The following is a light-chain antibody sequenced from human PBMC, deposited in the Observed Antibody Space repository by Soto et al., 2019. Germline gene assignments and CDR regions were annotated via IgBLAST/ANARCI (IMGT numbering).Light chain of an antibody. V-gene: IGLV2-14*01. CDR3: NSHTSNLTYV. CDR2: DVS. CDR1: SSDVGGFNY. J-gene: IGLJ1*01. Sequence: QSALTQPASVSGSPGQPISVSCTGTSSDVGGFNYVSWYQLHPGKAPKLIIYDVSHRPAGISNRFSGSKSGNTASLTISGLQAEDEADYYCNSHTSNLTYVFGTGTKVTVL.